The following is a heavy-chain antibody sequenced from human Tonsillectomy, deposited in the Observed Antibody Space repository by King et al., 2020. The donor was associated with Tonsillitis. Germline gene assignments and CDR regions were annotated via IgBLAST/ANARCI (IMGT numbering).Heavy chain of an antibody. Sequence: VQLVESGGGLVQPGGSLRLSCAASGFTFSSYAMSWVRQAPGKGLEWVSAISGSGGSTYYADSVKGRFTISRDNSKNTLYLQMNSLRAEDTAVYYCAKDQRVTIFGVVTIPLYVDAFDIWGQGTMVTVSS. D-gene: IGHD3-3*01. V-gene: IGHV3-23*04. CDR2: ISGSGGST. J-gene: IGHJ3*02. CDR1: GFTFSSYA. CDR3: AKDQRVTIFGVVTIPLYVDAFDI.